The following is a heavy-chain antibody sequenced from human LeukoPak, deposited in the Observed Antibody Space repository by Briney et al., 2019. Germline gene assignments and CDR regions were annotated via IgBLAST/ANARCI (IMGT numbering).Heavy chain of an antibody. Sequence: EGSLRLSCAASGFTFSSYSLNWVRQAPGKGLEWVSCISSSSTYIYYADSVKGRFTISRDNAKNSLYLQMNSLRAEDTAVYYCARAHNWKYGTFDYWGQGTLVTVSS. CDR2: ISSSSTYI. J-gene: IGHJ4*02. CDR3: ARAHNWKYGTFDY. V-gene: IGHV3-21*01. CDR1: GFTFSSYS. D-gene: IGHD1-7*01.